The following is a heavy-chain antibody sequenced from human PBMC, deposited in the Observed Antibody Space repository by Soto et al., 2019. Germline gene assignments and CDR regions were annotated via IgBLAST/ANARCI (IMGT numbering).Heavy chain of an antibody. CDR2: ISSSSSYI. J-gene: IGHJ4*02. Sequence: GGSLRLSCAASGFTFSSYSMNWVRQAPGKGLEWVSSISSSSSYIYYADSVKGRFTISRDNAKNSLYLQMNSLRAEDTAVYYCARIPNRRYCSGGSCYFDYWGQGTLVTVSS. V-gene: IGHV3-21*01. D-gene: IGHD2-15*01. CDR3: ARIPNRRYCSGGSCYFDY. CDR1: GFTFSSYS.